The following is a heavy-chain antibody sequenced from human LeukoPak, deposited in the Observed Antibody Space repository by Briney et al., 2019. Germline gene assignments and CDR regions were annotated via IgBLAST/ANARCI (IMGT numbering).Heavy chain of an antibody. D-gene: IGHD1-26*01. Sequence: SETLSLTCTVSGGSISSYYWSWIRQPPGKGLEWVGYIYYSGSTNYNPSLKSRVTISVDPSKNQFSLKLSSVTAADTAVYYCARQARVGNWFDPWGQGTLVTVSS. J-gene: IGHJ5*02. CDR2: IYYSGST. CDR1: GGSISSYY. V-gene: IGHV4-59*08. CDR3: ARQARVGNWFDP.